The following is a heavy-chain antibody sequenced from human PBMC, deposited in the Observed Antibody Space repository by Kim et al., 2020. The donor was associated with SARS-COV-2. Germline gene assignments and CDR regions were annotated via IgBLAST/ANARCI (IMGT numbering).Heavy chain of an antibody. CDR3: ARGDDILTGYYPNPYYY. V-gene: IGHV3-30*04. CDR2: ISYDGSNK. CDR1: GFTFSSYA. D-gene: IGHD3-9*01. Sequence: GGSLRLSCAASGFTFSSYAMHWVRQAPGKGLEWVAVISYDGSNKYYADSVKGRFTISRDNSKNTLYLQMNSLRAEDTAVYYCARGDDILTGYYPNPYYY. J-gene: IGHJ6*01.